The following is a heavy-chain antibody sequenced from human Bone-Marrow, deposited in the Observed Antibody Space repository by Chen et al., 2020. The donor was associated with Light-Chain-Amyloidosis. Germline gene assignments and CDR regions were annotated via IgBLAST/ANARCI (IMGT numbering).Heavy chain of an antibody. D-gene: IGHD5-12*01. CDR3: ARRRDGYNFDY. CDR1: GNTFPNSW. CDR2: IYPDDSDA. V-gene: IGHV5-51*01. J-gene: IGHJ4*02. Sequence: EVQLQQSGPAVKQPGEPLQISRTAPGNTFPNSWIGWVRQMPGTGLEWMGVIYPDDSDARYSPSFEGQVTIAADKSITTAYLQWRSRKASDTAMYYCARRRDGYNFDYWGQGTLVTVSS.